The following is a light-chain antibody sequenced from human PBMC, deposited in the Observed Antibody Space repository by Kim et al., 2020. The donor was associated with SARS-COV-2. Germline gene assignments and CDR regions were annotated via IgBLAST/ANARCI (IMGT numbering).Light chain of an antibody. CDR1: SSNIGAGYD. J-gene: IGLJ3*02. Sequence: QRVTISCTGSSSNIGAGYDVHWYQQFPGIAPKFLIYGNSNRPSGVPDRFSGSKSGTSASLAITGLQAEDEADYYCQSYDSSLSGWVFGGGTQLTVL. CDR2: GNS. CDR3: QSYDSSLSGWV. V-gene: IGLV1-40*01.